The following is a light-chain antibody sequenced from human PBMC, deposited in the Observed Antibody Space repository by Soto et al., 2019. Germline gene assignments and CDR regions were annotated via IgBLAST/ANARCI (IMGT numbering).Light chain of an antibody. Sequence: QSVLTQPASVSGSPGQSITISCTGTSSDIGTYNLVSWYQQHPGKAPKLMIYDVSTRPSGVPDRFSGSKSGTTASLTISGLQAEDEADYYCCSYAGSPYVFGNGTKVTVL. J-gene: IGLJ1*01. CDR1: SSDIGTYNL. CDR3: CSYAGSPYV. V-gene: IGLV2-23*02. CDR2: DVS.